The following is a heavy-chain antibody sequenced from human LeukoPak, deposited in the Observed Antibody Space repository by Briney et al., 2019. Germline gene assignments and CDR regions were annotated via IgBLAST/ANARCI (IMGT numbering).Heavy chain of an antibody. D-gene: IGHD3-22*01. CDR1: GFTFSNAW. V-gene: IGHV3-15*01. J-gene: IGHJ4*02. Sequence: PGGSLKLSCAASGFTFSNAWMSWVRQAPGKGLECVGRIRSKNDGGTTDYAAPVKGRFTISRDESKNTLYLQMNGLKTGDTAVYYCTTDLGYFDSSGYPHWGQGTLVTVSS. CDR2: IRSKNDGGTT. CDR3: TTDLGYFDSSGYPH.